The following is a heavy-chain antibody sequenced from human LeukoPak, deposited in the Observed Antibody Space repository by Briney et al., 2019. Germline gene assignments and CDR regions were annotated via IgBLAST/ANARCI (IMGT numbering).Heavy chain of an antibody. V-gene: IGHV1-69*01. CDR1: GGTFSSYA. D-gene: IGHD2-2*01. J-gene: IGHJ5*02. CDR3: ARAPAWGYCSSTSCYGWFDP. Sequence: SVKVSCEASGGTFSSYAISWVRQAPGQGLEWMGGIIPIFGTANYAQKFQGRVTITADESTSTAYMELSSLRSEDTAVYYCARAPAWGYCSSTSCYGWFDPWGQGTLVTVSS. CDR2: IIPIFGTA.